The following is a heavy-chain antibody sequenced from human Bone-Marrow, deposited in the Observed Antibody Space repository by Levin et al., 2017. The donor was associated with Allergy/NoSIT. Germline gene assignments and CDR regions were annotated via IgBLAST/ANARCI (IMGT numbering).Heavy chain of an antibody. V-gene: IGHV1-18*01. CDR3: PRARAGCSGWCLNFVRYYSGMDV. CDR2: ISPYNGQT. J-gene: IGHJ6*02. CDR1: GYTFSSYG. D-gene: IGHD6-19*01. Sequence: GESLKISCKASGYTFSSYGINWMRQAPGQGLEWMGWISPYNGQTKYTQKFQGRASMTADTSTTTAYMELRSLRSDDAAVYYCPRARAGCSGWCLNFVRYYSGMDVWGQGTTVTVSS.